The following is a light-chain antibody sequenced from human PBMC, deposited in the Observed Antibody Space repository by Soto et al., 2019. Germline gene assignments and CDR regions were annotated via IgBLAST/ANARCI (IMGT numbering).Light chain of an antibody. CDR2: LNSDGSH. CDR3: QTWGTGIVV. V-gene: IGLV4-69*01. Sequence: QPVLTQSPAASASLGASVKLTCTLSSGHSTYAIAWHQQQPEQGPRYLMKLNSDGSHSTGDGIPDRFSGSSSGAERYLTISSLQSEDEADYYCQTWGTGIVVFGGGTKLTVL. J-gene: IGLJ3*02. CDR1: SGHSTYA.